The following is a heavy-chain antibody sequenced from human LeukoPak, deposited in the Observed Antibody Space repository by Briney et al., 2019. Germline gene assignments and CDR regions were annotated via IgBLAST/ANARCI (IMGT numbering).Heavy chain of an antibody. Sequence: ASVKVSCKASGYTFTGYYMHWVRQAPGQGLEWMGWINPNSGGTNYAQKFQGWVTMTRDTSISTAYMELSRLRSDDTAVYYCARGPSPIVVPAAMRVYGMDVWGQGTTVTVSS. V-gene: IGHV1-2*04. CDR1: GYTFTGYY. CDR3: ARGPSPIVVPAAMRVYGMDV. J-gene: IGHJ6*02. D-gene: IGHD2-2*01. CDR2: INPNSGGT.